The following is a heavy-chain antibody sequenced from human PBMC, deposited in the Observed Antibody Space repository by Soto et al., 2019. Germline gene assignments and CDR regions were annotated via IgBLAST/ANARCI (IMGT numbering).Heavy chain of an antibody. D-gene: IGHD2-2*01. Sequence: QVHLVQSGAEVKKPGASVKVSCKGSGYAFTTYGITWVRQAPGQGLEWMGWISDHNGNTNYAQKLQGRDTVTRDTSTSTAYMELRSLRSDDTAVYYCARGKYVDYWGQGALVTVSS. J-gene: IGHJ4*02. CDR1: GYAFTTYG. CDR3: ARGKYVDY. V-gene: IGHV1-18*01. CDR2: ISDHNGNT.